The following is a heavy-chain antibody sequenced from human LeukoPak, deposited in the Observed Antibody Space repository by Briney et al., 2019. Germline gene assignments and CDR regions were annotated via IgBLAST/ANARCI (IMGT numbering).Heavy chain of an antibody. CDR2: ISGSGGRT. V-gene: IGHV3-23*01. Sequence: GGSLRLSCAASGFTFSSYAMGWVRQAPGKGLEWVSAISGSGGRTYYADSLKGRFTISRDNSKNSLYLQMNSRRAEDAGVYDCAKDWTNVGIVGASFDNWGQGTLVTVSS. D-gene: IGHD1-26*01. J-gene: IGHJ4*02. CDR1: GFTFSSYA. CDR3: AKDWTNVGIVGASFDN.